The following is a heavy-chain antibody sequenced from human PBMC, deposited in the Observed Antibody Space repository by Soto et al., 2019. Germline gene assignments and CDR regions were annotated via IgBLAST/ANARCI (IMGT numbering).Heavy chain of an antibody. J-gene: IGHJ4*02. CDR3: ARAGYTSDWYEMNYFDY. V-gene: IGHV3-11*01. CDR1: GSTFSDYY. CDR2: ISRSGTTI. Sequence: PGGSLRLSCAASGSTFSDYYMSWIRQAPGKGLEWVSYISRSGTTIYYADSVKGRFTISRDNAKNSLYLQMDSLRAEDTAVYYCARAGYTSDWYEMNYFDYWGQGTLVTVSS. D-gene: IGHD6-19*01.